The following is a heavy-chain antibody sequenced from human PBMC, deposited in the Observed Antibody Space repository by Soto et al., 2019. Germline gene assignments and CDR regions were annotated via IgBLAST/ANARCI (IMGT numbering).Heavy chain of an antibody. CDR2: FDPEDGET. CDR1: GYTLTELS. D-gene: IGHD2-15*01. CDR3: AIPSPVYCSGGSCYWFDY. V-gene: IGHV1-24*01. J-gene: IGHJ5*01. Sequence: GGSVKVSCKVSGYTLTELSIHWVRQAPGKRLEWMGGFDPEDGETIYAQKFQGRVTMTEDTSTDTAYMELSSLRSEDTAVYYCAIPSPVYCSGGSCYWFDYWGQGTLVTVSS.